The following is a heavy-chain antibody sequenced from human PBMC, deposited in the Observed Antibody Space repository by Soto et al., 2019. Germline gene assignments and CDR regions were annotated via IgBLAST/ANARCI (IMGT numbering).Heavy chain of an antibody. D-gene: IGHD6-6*01. CDR3: ARRSSNSWGSRFDP. Sequence: LSLTCTVSGGSISSSNYYRDWIRKPPGKWLEWFGAMYYTGNHNYNPSLESRVTMSVDTSKNQLSLKLGSVTPTDTAVYYCARRSSNSWGSRFDPWGPEILITLAS. CDR2: MYYTGNH. J-gene: IGHJ5*02. CDR1: GGSISSSNYY. V-gene: IGHV4-39*01.